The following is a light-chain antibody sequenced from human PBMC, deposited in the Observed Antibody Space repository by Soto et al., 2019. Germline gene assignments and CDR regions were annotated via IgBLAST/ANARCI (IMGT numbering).Light chain of an antibody. V-gene: IGKV3-15*01. CDR1: QSVDIS. CDR3: QQYRSWPRT. Sequence: EIVLTHSPATLSVSPGERLTLSCRASQSVDISLAWYQQKPGQAHRXLIYGASTRATDMPGTFSGRGSGTELTITIPSLRPEDFGVYDCQQYRSWPRTFGQGTKVDIK. CDR2: GAS. J-gene: IGKJ1*01.